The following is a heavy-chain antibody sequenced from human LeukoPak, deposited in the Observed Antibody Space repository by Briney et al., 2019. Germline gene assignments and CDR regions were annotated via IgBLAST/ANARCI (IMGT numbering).Heavy chain of an antibody. V-gene: IGHV3-21*01. CDR2: ISSSSSYI. Sequence: PGGSLRISSAASGFTFSASDMNWVRQTPWTGLYRVSSISSSSSYIYYADSVKGRFTISRDNAKNSLYLQMNSLRAEDTAVYYCARAQSAWELLGAFDIWGQGTMVTVSS. J-gene: IGHJ3*02. CDR3: ARAQSAWELLGAFDI. CDR1: GFTFSASD. D-gene: IGHD1-26*01.